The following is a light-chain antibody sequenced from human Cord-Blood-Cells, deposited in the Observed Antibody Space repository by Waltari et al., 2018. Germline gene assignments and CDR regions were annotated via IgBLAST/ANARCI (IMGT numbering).Light chain of an antibody. CDR2: EVS. CDR1: SSDVGGYHH. J-gene: IGLJ1*01. Sequence: QYALIQPSSVSGSPGQSITISCNGTSSDVGGYHHVPWYQQHPGKASKLMIYEVSNRPSGVSNRFSGSKSGNTASLTISGLQAEDEADYYCSSYTSSSTQVFGTGTKVTVL. CDR3: SSYTSSSTQV. V-gene: IGLV2-14*01.